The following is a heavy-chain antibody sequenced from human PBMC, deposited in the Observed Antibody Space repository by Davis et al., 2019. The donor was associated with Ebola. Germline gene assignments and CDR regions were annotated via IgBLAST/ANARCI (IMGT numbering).Heavy chain of an antibody. Sequence: GESLKISCAASGFVFSSYVMSWVRQAPGKGLEWVSVIYSGGSTYYADSVKGRFTISRDNSKNTLYLQMNSLRAEDTAVYYCTVGATPRYFDYWGQGTLVTVSS. CDR1: GFVFSSYV. V-gene: IGHV3-53*01. CDR3: TVGATPRYFDY. CDR2: IYSGGST. J-gene: IGHJ4*02. D-gene: IGHD1-26*01.